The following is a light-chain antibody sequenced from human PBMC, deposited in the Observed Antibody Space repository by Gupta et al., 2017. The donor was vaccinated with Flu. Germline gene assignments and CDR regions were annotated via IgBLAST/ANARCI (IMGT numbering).Light chain of an antibody. Sequence: EIVLTQSPATLSLSPGDRATLSCRASQSIDNHLAWYQQKPGQAPRLVISDASTRATGIPARFSGSGSGTDCTLTISSLETEDFAVYYCQQRSDGHPWTCGHGTKVEIK. CDR2: DAS. CDR3: QQRSDGHPWT. J-gene: IGKJ1*01. CDR1: QSIDNH. V-gene: IGKV3D-11*02.